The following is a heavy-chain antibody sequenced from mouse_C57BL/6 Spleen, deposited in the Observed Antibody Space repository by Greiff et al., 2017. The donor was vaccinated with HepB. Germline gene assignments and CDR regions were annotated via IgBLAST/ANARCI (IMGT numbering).Heavy chain of an antibody. CDR1: GFNIKDDY. D-gene: IGHD2-3*01. V-gene: IGHV14-4*01. J-gene: IGHJ2*01. Sequence: VQLQQSGAELVRPGASVKLSCTASGFNIKDDYMHWVKQRPEQGLEWIGWIDPENGDTEYASKFQGKATITADTSSNTAYLQLSSLTSEDTAVYYCTPDGYYVGYWGQGTTLTVSA. CDR2: IDPENGDT. CDR3: TPDGYYVGY.